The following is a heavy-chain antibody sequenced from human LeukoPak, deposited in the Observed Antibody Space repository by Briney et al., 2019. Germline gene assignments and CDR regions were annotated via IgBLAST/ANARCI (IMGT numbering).Heavy chain of an antibody. CDR1: GGSFSGYY. CDR2: INHSGST. V-gene: IGHV4-34*01. Sequence: SETPSLTCAVYGGSFSGYYWSWIRQPPGKGLEWIGEINHSGSTNYNPSIKSRVTISVDTSKNQFSLNLSSETAADTAVYYCARREGDTSMVRSFDYWGQGTLVTVSS. J-gene: IGHJ4*02. CDR3: ARREGDTSMVRSFDY. D-gene: IGHD5-18*01.